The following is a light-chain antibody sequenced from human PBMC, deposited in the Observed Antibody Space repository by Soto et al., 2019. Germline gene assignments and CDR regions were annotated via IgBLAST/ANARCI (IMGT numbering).Light chain of an antibody. Sequence: EIVLTQSPGTLSLSPGERATLSCRASQSVSSTYLAWYQQKPGQAPRLLIYGPSSRATGIPDRFSGSGSGTDFTLTISRLEPEDCAVYYCQQYGSSPYTFGQGTTLEIK. J-gene: IGKJ2*01. CDR3: QQYGSSPYT. CDR2: GPS. CDR1: QSVSSTY. V-gene: IGKV3-20*01.